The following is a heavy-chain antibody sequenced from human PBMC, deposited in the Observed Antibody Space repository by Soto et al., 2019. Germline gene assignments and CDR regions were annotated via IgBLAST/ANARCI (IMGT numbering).Heavy chain of an antibody. CDR2: ISYDGSNK. CDR3: VRQKVYGSGISEGMDG. Sequence: PVGSLRLSCAASGFTFSSYAMHWVRQAPGKGLEWVAVISYDGSNKYYADSVKGRFTISRDNSKNTLYLQMNSLRAEDTAVYYCVRQKVYGSGISEGMDGWGQGTKVTVSS. CDR1: GFTFSSYA. J-gene: IGHJ6*02. D-gene: IGHD3-10*01. V-gene: IGHV3-30-3*01.